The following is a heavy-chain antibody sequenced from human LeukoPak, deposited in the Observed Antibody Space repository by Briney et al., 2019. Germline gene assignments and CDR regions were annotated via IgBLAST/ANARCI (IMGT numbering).Heavy chain of an antibody. D-gene: IGHD1-26*01. CDR3: ARRPGYSGSYYSDY. J-gene: IGHJ4*02. Sequence: PGGSLRLSCAASGFTFSSYNMNWVRQAPGKGLEWVSYISHTSSTIYYADSVKGRFTISRDNAKNSLYLQMNSLRDEDTAVYYCARRPGYSGSYYSDYWGQGTLVTVSS. CDR2: ISHTSSTI. V-gene: IGHV3-48*02. CDR1: GFTFSSYN.